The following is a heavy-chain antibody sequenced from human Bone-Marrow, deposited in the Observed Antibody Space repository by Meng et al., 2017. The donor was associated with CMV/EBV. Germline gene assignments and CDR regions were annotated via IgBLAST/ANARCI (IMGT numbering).Heavy chain of an antibody. V-gene: IGHV3-30*04. CDR2: ISYDGSNK. CDR3: ARESIATRGPRLRGMDV. J-gene: IGHJ6*02. Sequence: GGSLRLSCAASGFTFSSYAMHWVRQAPGKGREWAAVISYDGSNKYYADSVKGRFTISRDNSKNRLYLQMNSLRAEDTAVYYCARESIATRGPRLRGMDVWGQGTTVTVSS. CDR1: GFTFSSYA. D-gene: IGHD6-6*01.